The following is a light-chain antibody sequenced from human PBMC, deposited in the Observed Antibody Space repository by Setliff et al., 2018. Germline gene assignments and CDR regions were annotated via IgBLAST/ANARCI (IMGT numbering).Light chain of an antibody. V-gene: IGLV2-23*02. J-gene: IGLJ1*01. CDR3: CSYAGSSTFGPYV. CDR2: EVS. Sequence: ALTQPASVSGSPGQSITISCTGTSSDVGSYNLVSWYQQHPGKAPKLMIYEVSKRPSGVSNRFSGSKPGNTASLTISGLQAEDEADYYCCSYAGSSTFGPYVFGTGTKVTVL. CDR1: SSDVGSYNL.